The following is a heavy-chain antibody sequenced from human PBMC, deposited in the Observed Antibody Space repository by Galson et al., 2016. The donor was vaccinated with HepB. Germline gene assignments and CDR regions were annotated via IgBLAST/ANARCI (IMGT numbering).Heavy chain of an antibody. Sequence: TLSLTCAVSGGSISSGGYSWSWIRQPPGKGLEWIGYIFHRGSTYYNPSLKSRVTISVDRSKNQFSLNLRSVTSADTAVYYGARGLGGPTVTAYFEYWGQGTLVTVSS. J-gene: IGHJ4*02. CDR2: IFHRGST. CDR3: ARGLGGPTVTAYFEY. D-gene: IGHD4-17*01. CDR1: GGSISSGGYS. V-gene: IGHV4-30-2*01.